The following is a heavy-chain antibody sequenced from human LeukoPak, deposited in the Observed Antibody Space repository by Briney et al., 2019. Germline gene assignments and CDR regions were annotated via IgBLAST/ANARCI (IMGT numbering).Heavy chain of an antibody. CDR1: GGSISSYY. Sequence: SETLSLTCTVSGGSISSYYWSWIRQPPGKGLEWIGYIYYSGSTNYNPSLKSRVTISVDTSKNQFSLKLSSVTAADTAVYYCARDPKEGLGGYDAFDIWGQGTMVTVSS. CDR2: IYYSGST. V-gene: IGHV4-59*01. D-gene: IGHD5-12*01. J-gene: IGHJ3*02. CDR3: ARDPKEGLGGYDAFDI.